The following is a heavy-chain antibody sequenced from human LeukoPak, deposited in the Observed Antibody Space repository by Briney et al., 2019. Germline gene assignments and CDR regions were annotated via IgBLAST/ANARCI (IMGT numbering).Heavy chain of an antibody. Sequence: ASVKVSCKASGYTFTSYYMHWVRQAPGQGLEWMGIINPSGGSTSYTQKFQGRVTMTRDTSTSTVYMELSSLRSEDTAVYYCARVSLYDSSGTHFDYWGQGTLVTVSS. V-gene: IGHV1-46*01. J-gene: IGHJ4*02. CDR2: INPSGGST. CDR3: ARVSLYDSSGTHFDY. CDR1: GYTFTSYY. D-gene: IGHD3-22*01.